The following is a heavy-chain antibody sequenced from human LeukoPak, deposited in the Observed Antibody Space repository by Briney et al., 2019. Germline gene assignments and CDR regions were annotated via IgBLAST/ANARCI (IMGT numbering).Heavy chain of an antibody. Sequence: GASVRVSCKASGYTFTSYYMHWVRQAPGQGLEWMGWFNPDSGGTHYAQKFQGRVTMTRDTSISTAYMELNRLRSDDTAVYYCARQQQLLDYWGQGTLVTVSS. J-gene: IGHJ4*02. V-gene: IGHV1-2*02. CDR2: FNPDSGGT. CDR1: GYTFTSYY. CDR3: ARQQQLLDY. D-gene: IGHD6-13*01.